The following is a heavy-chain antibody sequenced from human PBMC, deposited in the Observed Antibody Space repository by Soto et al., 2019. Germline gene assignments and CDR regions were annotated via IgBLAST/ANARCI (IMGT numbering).Heavy chain of an antibody. CDR3: ARGPGSYDSSGYCSDY. Sequence: EVHLVESGAGLVQPGGSLRLSCAASGFTGSSNYMSWVRQAPGNGLVLVSVIYSGGSTYYAVSVKGRFTISRDNSKNTLFLQMNSVRADVTAVYYCARGPGSYDSSGYCSDYWGQGTLVTVSS. CDR1: GFTGSSNY. CDR2: IYSGGST. J-gene: IGHJ4*02. D-gene: IGHD3-22*01. V-gene: IGHV3-66*01.